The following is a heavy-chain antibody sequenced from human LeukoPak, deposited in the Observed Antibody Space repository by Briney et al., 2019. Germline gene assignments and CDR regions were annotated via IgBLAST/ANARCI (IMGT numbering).Heavy chain of an antibody. J-gene: IGHJ6*03. CDR2: IYYSGST. D-gene: IGHD3-9*01. V-gene: IGHV4-39*01. Sequence: PSETLSLTCTVSGGSISSSSYYWGWIRQPPGKGLEWIGSIYYSGSTYYNPSLKSRVTISVDTSKNQFSLKLSSVTAADTAVYYCASLGLDWYPYYYYMDVWGKGTTVTISS. CDR1: GGSISSSSYY. CDR3: ASLGLDWYPYYYYMDV.